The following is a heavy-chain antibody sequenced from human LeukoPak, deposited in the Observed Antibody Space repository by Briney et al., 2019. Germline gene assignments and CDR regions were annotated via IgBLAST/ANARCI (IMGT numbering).Heavy chain of an antibody. CDR3: AKSQLQYYYDSSGYYYFDY. J-gene: IGHJ4*02. D-gene: IGHD3-22*01. V-gene: IGHV3-23*01. CDR2: ISGSGGST. CDR1: GFTFSSYA. Sequence: GGSLRLSCAASGFTFSSYAMSWVRQAPGKGLEWVSAISGSGGSTYYADSVKGRFTISRDNSKNTLYLQMNSLRAEDTAVYYCAKSQLQYYYDSSGYYYFDYWGQGTLVTVSS.